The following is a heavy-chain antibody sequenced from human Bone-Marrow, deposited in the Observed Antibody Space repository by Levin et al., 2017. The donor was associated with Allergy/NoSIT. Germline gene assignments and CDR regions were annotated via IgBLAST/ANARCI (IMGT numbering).Heavy chain of an antibody. CDR1: EFTFYSYA. CDR3: AKDGYSSSSPKYFDC. J-gene: IGHJ4*02. CDR2: ISGSGGNT. V-gene: IGHV3-23*01. Sequence: GGSLRLSCAASEFTFYSYAMTWVRQAPGKGLEWVSTISGSGGNTYYADFVKGRFTISRDNSKNTLYLQMNSLRAEDTAVYYCAKDGYSSSSPKYFDCWGQGTLVTVSS. D-gene: IGHD6-6*01.